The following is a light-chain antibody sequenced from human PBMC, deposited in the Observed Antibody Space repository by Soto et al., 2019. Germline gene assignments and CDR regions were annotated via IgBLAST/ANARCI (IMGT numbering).Light chain of an antibody. J-gene: IGKJ2*01. V-gene: IGKV1-39*01. Sequence: DIQMTQSPSSLSASVGDRVTITCRASQSISSYLNWYQQKPGKAPKLLIYAASRLQSGVPSRFSGSGSGTDFTLTISSLQPEDFATYYCQHSYSTLYTFCQGTKLEIK. CDR2: AAS. CDR3: QHSYSTLYT. CDR1: QSISSY.